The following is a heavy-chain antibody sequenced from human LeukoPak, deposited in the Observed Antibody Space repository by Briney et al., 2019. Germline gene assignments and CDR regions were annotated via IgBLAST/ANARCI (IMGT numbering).Heavy chain of an antibody. CDR3: ARERTFPSSSDPYWFDP. D-gene: IGHD6-6*01. J-gene: IGHJ5*02. V-gene: IGHV1-2*02. CDR1: GYTFTGYY. CDR2: INPNSGGT. Sequence: GASVKVSCKASGYTFTGYYMHWVRQAPGQGLEWMGWINPNSGGTNYAQKFQGRVTMTRDTSISTAYMELSRLRSDDTAVYYCARERTFPSSSDPYWFDPWGQGTLVTVSS.